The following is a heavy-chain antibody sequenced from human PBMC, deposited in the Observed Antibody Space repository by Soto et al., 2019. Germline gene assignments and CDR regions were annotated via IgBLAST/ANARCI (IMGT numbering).Heavy chain of an antibody. D-gene: IGHD2-15*01. J-gene: IGHJ4*02. CDR3: ARGWTGGY. CDR1: GLTFSGYW. CDR2: VNSDGTST. V-gene: IGHV3-74*01. Sequence: EVQLVESGGDLVQPGGSLRLSCAASGLTFSGYWMHWVRQAPGKGLVWVSRVNSDGTSTAYPDSVKGRFTISRDNAKNTHYLQMNSLRAEDTAVYYCARGWTGGYWGQGTLVTVSS.